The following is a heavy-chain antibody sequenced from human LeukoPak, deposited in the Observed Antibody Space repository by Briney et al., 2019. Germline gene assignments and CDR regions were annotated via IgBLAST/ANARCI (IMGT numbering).Heavy chain of an antibody. D-gene: IGHD3-22*01. CDR3: ARVKYYYDSSDQAAFDI. CDR2: IYYSGNT. V-gene: IGHV4-59*01. Sequence: PSETLSLTCTVSGGSISSYYWSWIRQPPGEGLEWIGYIYYSGNTNYNPSLKSRVTISVDTSKNQFSLKLSSVTAADTAVYYCARVKYYYDSSDQAAFDIWGQGTMVTVSS. CDR1: GGSISSYY. J-gene: IGHJ3*02.